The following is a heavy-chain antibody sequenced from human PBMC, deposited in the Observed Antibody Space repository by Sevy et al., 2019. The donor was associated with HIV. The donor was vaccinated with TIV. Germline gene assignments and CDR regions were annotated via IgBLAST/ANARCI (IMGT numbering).Heavy chain of an antibody. D-gene: IGHD6-13*01. CDR2: INHSGST. J-gene: IGHJ4*02. V-gene: IGHV4-34*01. Sequence: ETLSLTCAVYGGSFSGYYWSWIRQPPGKGLEWIGEINHSGSTNYNPSLKSRVTISVDTSKNQFSLKLSSVTAADTAVYYCARRIAAAGTDFDYWGQGTLVTVSS. CDR3: ARRIAAAGTDFDY. CDR1: GGSFSGYY.